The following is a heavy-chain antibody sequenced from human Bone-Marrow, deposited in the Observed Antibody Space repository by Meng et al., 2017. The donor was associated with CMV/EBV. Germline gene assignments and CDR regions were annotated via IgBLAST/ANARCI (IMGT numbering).Heavy chain of an antibody. V-gene: IGHV4-61*01. CDR3: ARVFSDRVALIPKRGIYFGY. Sequence: SETLSLTCTVSGGSVSSGSYYWSWIRQPPGKGLEWIGYIYYSGSTNYNPSLKSRVTISVDTSKNQFSLKLSSVTAADTAVYYCARVFSDRVALIPKRGIYFGYWGQGTLVTVSS. CDR2: IYYSGST. J-gene: IGHJ4*02. D-gene: IGHD3-3*01. CDR1: GGSVSSGSYY.